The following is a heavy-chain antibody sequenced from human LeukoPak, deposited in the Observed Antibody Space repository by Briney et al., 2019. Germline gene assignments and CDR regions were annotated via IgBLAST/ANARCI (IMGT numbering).Heavy chain of an antibody. Sequence: TSETLSLTCTVSGGSFTTYFWSWLRQPAGKGLEWIGRVYNSGSTNYNPSLKSRVTMSVDTSKRQVSLKLRSVTAADTAVYYCARGFYSPAYWGQGTLVTVSS. CDR3: ARGFYSPAY. D-gene: IGHD4-11*01. J-gene: IGHJ4*02. V-gene: IGHV4-4*07. CDR2: VYNSGST. CDR1: GGSFTTYF.